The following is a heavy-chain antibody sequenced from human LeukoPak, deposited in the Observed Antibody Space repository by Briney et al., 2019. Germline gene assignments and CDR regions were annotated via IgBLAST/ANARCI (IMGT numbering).Heavy chain of an antibody. CDR3: ARDPPYDYIWGSARDAFDI. J-gene: IGHJ3*02. V-gene: IGHV1-46*01. CDR2: INPSGGST. Sequence: ASVKVSCKASGYTFTSYGISWVRQAPGQGLEWMGIINPSGGSTSYAQKFQGRVTMTRDMSTSTVYMELSSLRSEDTAVYYCARDPPYDYIWGSARDAFDIWGQGTMVTVSS. CDR1: GYTFTSYG. D-gene: IGHD3-16*01.